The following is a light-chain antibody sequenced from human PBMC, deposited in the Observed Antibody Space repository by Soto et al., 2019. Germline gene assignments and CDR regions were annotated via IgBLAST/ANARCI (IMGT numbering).Light chain of an antibody. CDR3: CSYAGTFTYV. V-gene: IGLV2-11*01. Sequence: QSALTQRPSVSSSHGQSLTISCTGTSSDVGGYSYVSWYQQHPDKAPKVMIHDVSKRPSGVPDRFSGSKSGNTASLTISGLQAEDEADYYCCSYAGTFTYVFGTGTKVTVL. CDR1: SSDVGGYSY. CDR2: DVS. J-gene: IGLJ1*01.